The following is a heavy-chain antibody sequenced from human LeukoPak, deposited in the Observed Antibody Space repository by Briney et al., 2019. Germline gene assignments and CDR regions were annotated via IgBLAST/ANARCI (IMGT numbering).Heavy chain of an antibody. J-gene: IGHJ4*02. Sequence: PGGPLRLSCSASGFTFSSYSMNWVRQAPGKGLEWVSYISSSGSTIYYADSVKGRFTISRDNAKNSLYLQMNSLRAEDTAVYYCARDLSLRWTYYFDYWGQGTLVTVSS. CDR2: ISSSGSTI. D-gene: IGHD4-23*01. CDR1: GFTFSSYS. CDR3: ARDLSLRWTYYFDY. V-gene: IGHV3-48*04.